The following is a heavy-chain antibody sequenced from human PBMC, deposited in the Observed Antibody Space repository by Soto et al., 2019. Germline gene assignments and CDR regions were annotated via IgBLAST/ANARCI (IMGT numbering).Heavy chain of an antibody. CDR3: ASGPISAAGTTGGWFDP. CDR1: GGSVSSGSYY. V-gene: IGHV4-61*01. D-gene: IGHD6-13*01. CDR2: IYYSGST. Sequence: QVQLQESGPGLVKPSETLSLTCTVSGGSVSSGSYYWSWIRQPPGKGLEWIGYIYYSGSTNYNPSLTSRVTISVDTSKNQFSLKLSSVTAADTAVYYCASGPISAAGTTGGWFDPWGQGTLVTVSS. J-gene: IGHJ5*02.